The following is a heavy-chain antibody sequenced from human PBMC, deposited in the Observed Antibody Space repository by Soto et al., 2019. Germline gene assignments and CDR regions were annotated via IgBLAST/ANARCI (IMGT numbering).Heavy chain of an antibody. V-gene: IGHV3-7*04. CDR3: ARGDYYDTSGPFSDAFDI. D-gene: IGHD3-22*01. Sequence: GGSLRLSCAASGFTFSNYWMSWVRQAPGKGLEWVANIKPDGSQKWYVDSVKGRFTISRDNAKKSLYLQMNSLRAEDTAVYYCARGDYYDTSGPFSDAFDIWGQGTMVSVSS. J-gene: IGHJ3*02. CDR1: GFTFSNYW. CDR2: IKPDGSQK.